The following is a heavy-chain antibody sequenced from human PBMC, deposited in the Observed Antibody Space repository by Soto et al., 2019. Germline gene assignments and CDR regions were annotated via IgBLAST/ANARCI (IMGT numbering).Heavy chain of an antibody. D-gene: IGHD6-13*01. CDR2: IYPGDSDT. CDR1: GYKFTSYY. CDR3: ARLIAAGDYYAMDV. J-gene: IGHJ6*02. Sequence: PGESLKTLCKGSGYKFTSYYIAWVRQMPGKGLDWMGIIYPGDSDTRYSPSFQGQVTISDDKSISTAYLQWNSLKASDTAIYYCARLIAAGDYYAMDVWGPGTTVTVSS. V-gene: IGHV5-51*01.